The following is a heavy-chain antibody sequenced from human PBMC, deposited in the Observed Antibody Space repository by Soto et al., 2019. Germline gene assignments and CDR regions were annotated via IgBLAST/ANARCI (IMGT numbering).Heavy chain of an antibody. CDR2: IYWDDDK. V-gene: IGHV2-5*02. Sequence: QITLKESGHTLVKPTQMLTLTCTFSGFSLNTRGVGVGWIRQPPGGALEWLALIYWDDDKRYSPSLRSRLTITKYTCKNQVVLTMTTMEPLDTGTYYCAHTYSSSPDDGFDVWGQGTRVTVSS. CDR1: GFSLNTRGVG. CDR3: AHTYSSSPDDGFDV. D-gene: IGHD6-6*01. J-gene: IGHJ3*01.